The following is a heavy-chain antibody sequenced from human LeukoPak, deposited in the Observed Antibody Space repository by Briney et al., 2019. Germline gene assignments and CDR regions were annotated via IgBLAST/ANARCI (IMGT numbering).Heavy chain of an antibody. J-gene: IGHJ6*04. CDR3: AELGITMIGGV. V-gene: IGHV3-48*03. CDR2: ISSSGSTI. CDR1: GFTFSSYE. Sequence: GGSLRLSCAASGFTFSSYEMNWVRQVPGKGLEWVSYISSSGSTIYYADSVKGRFTISRDNAKNSLYLQMNSLRAEDTAVYYYAELGITMIGGVWGKGTTVTISS. D-gene: IGHD3-10*02.